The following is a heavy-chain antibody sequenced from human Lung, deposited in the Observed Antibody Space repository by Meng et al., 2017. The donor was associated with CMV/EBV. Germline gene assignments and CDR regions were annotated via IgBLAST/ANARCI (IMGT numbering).Heavy chain of an antibody. J-gene: IGHJ4*02. D-gene: IGHD6-25*01. CDR1: GFTFSDYY. Sequence: SCSASGFTFSDYYMRWIRQAPGKGLEWVSYISSSGSTIYYADSVKGRFTISRDNAKNSLYLQMNSLRAEDTAVYYCASRATGYSSAYIDYWGQGXLVTVSS. CDR2: ISSSGSTI. V-gene: IGHV3-11*04. CDR3: ASRATGYSSAYIDY.